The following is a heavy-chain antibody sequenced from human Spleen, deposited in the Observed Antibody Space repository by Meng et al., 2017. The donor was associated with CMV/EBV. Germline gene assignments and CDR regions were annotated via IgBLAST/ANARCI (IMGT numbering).Heavy chain of an antibody. CDR1: GFPFSGSD. V-gene: IGHV3-9*01. Sequence: GGSLRLSCVASGFPFSGSDGNWVRQAPGKGLEWVSGIRWNSGSYADSVKGRFTISRDDSKNMLYLQMDNVTIEDTAVYFCTTAYPWEPQGVDYWGQGTLVTVSS. J-gene: IGHJ4*02. CDR2: IRWNSG. CDR3: TTAYPWEPQGVDY. D-gene: IGHD1-26*01.